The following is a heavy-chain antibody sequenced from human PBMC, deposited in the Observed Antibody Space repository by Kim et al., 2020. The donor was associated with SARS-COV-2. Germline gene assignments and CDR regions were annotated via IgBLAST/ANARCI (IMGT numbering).Heavy chain of an antibody. CDR3: TTDWRYSSSWFRVYSFDY. CDR1: GFTFSNAW. V-gene: IGHV3-15*01. J-gene: IGHJ4*02. CDR2: IKSKTDGGTT. D-gene: IGHD6-13*01. Sequence: GGSLRLSCAASGFTFSNAWMSWVRQAPGKGLEWVGRIKSKTDGGTTDYAAPVKGRFTISRDDSKNTLYLQMNSLKTEDTAVYYCTTDWRYSSSWFRVYSFDYWGQGTLVTVSS.